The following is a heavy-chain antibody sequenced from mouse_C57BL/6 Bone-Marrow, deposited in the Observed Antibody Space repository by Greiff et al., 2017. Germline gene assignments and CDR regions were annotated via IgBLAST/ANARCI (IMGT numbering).Heavy chain of an antibody. CDR1: GYAFSSSW. CDR3: ALYDYDWFAY. V-gene: IGHV1-82*01. CDR2: IYPGDGDT. Sequence: VQLQQSGPELVKPGASVKISCKASGYAFSSSWMNWVKQRPGKGLEWIGRIYPGDGDTNYNGKFKGKATLTADKSSSTAYMQLSSLTSEDSAVYFCALYDYDWFAYWGQGTLVTVSA. J-gene: IGHJ3*01. D-gene: IGHD2-4*01.